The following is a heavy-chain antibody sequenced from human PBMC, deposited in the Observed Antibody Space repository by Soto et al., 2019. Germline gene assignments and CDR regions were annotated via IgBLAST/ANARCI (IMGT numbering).Heavy chain of an antibody. D-gene: IGHD6-19*01. CDR2: TSYDGSNK. CDR3: ARDQAVAGNSFDY. V-gene: IGHV3-30-3*01. CDR1: GFTFSSYA. J-gene: IGHJ4*02. Sequence: QVQLVESGGGVVQPGRSLRLSCAASGFTFSSYAMHWVRQAPGKGLEWVAVTSYDGSNKYYADSVKGRFTISRDNSKNTLYLQMNSLRAEDTAVYYCARDQAVAGNSFDYWGRGTLVTVSS.